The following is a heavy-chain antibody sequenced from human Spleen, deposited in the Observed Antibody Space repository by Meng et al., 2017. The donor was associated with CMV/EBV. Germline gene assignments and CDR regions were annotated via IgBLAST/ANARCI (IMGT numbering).Heavy chain of an antibody. D-gene: IGHD3-16*01. CDR3: ARGRGGLEDY. J-gene: IGHJ4*02. CDR1: GGSFSGYY. CDR2: INHSGST. V-gene: IGHV4-34*01. Sequence: SETLSLTCAVYGGSFSGYYWSWIRQPPGKGLEWIGEINHSGSTNYNPSLKSRVTISVDTSKNQFSLKLSSVTAADTAVYYCARGRGGLEDYWGQGTLVTVSS.